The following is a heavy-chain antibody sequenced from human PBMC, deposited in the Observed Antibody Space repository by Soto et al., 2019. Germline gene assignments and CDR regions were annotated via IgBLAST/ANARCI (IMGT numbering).Heavy chain of an antibody. Sequence: QVQLVQSGAEVKKPGASVKVSCKASGYTFTSYGISWVRQAPGQGLEWMGWISAYNGNTNYAQKLQGRVTMTTDTAPSTAYMELRSLRSDDTAVYYCARDYRIKSSLVRGGGYWGQGALVTVSS. D-gene: IGHD3-10*01. CDR1: GYTFTSYG. J-gene: IGHJ4*02. CDR3: ARDYRIKSSLVRGGGY. V-gene: IGHV1-18*01. CDR2: ISAYNGNT.